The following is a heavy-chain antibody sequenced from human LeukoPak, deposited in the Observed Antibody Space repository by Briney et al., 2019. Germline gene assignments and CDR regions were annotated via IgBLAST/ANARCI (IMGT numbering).Heavy chain of an antibody. D-gene: IGHD3-16*02. V-gene: IGHV4-38-2*02. J-gene: IGHJ5*02. Sequence: KPSETLSLTCTVSGYSISSGYYWGRIRQPPGKGLEWIGSIYHSGSTYYNPSLKSRVTISVDTSKNQFSLKLSSVTAADTAVYYCARQYYDYVWGSYRLNWFDPWGQGTLVTVSS. CDR1: GYSISSGYY. CDR2: IYHSGST. CDR3: ARQYYDYVWGSYRLNWFDP.